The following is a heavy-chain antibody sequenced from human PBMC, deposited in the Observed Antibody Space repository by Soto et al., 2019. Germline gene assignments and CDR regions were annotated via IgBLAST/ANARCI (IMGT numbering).Heavy chain of an antibody. Sequence: SVKVSCKASGGTFSSYAISWVRQAPGQGLEWMGGIIPIFGTANYAQKFQGRVTITADESTSTAYMELSSLRSEDTAVYYCARVRYYGSAPNWFDPWGQGTLVTVSS. D-gene: IGHD3-10*01. V-gene: IGHV1-69*13. J-gene: IGHJ5*02. CDR2: IIPIFGTA. CDR3: ARVRYYGSAPNWFDP. CDR1: GGTFSSYA.